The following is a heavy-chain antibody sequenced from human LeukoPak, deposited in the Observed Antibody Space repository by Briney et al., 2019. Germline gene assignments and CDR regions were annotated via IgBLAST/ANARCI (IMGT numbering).Heavy chain of an antibody. CDR2: ISGSGDNT. J-gene: IGHJ5*02. CDR1: GFTFSSHG. V-gene: IGHV3-23*01. Sequence: PGGTLRLSCAASGFTFSSHGMSWVRQAPGKGLEWVSTISGSGDNTYYADSVKGRFTISRDNAKNSLFLQMNSLRAEDTAVYYCARVEEATTFNPWGQGTLVTVSS. D-gene: IGHD1-1*01. CDR3: ARVEEATTFNP.